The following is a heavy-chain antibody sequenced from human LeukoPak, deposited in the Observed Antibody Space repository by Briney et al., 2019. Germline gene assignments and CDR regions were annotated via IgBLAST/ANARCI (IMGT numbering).Heavy chain of an antibody. Sequence: GGSLRLSCAASGFTFSDHYMTWIRQAPGKGLEWLSYISPSGSDMNNADSVKGRFTIARDNAKNSVYLEMNSLRADDTAVYYCARSARLMKGVVEVTALDDWGQGTLVTVSS. D-gene: IGHD3-3*01. V-gene: IGHV3-11*06. CDR1: GFTFSDHY. J-gene: IGHJ4*02. CDR2: ISPSGSDM. CDR3: ARSARLMKGVVEVTALDD.